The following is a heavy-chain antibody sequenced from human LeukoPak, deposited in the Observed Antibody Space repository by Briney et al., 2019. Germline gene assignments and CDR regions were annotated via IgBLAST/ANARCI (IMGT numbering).Heavy chain of an antibody. J-gene: IGHJ4*02. V-gene: IGHV4-38-2*01. D-gene: IGHD6-6*01. CDR1: GSSISSGYY. CDR2: IYHSGST. CDR3: AKGGNSEYSSSSY. Sequence: SETLSLTCGVSGSSISSGYYWGWIRHPPGKGLEWIGSIYHSGSTYYNPSLKSRVAISVDTSKNQFSLKLNSVTAADTAVYYCAKGGNSEYSSSSYWGQGTLVTVSS.